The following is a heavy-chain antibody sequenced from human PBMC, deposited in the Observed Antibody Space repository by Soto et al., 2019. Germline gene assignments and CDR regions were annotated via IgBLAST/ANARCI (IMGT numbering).Heavy chain of an antibody. CDR2: IIPILGTS. D-gene: IGHD3-22*01. V-gene: IGHV1-69*13. CDR3: AGVTSGYYSFDY. J-gene: IGHJ4*02. CDR1: GGTFSSYG. Sequence: SVKVSCKVLGGTFSSYGITWVRQAPGQGLEWMGGIIPILGTSNYAQKFQGRVTISADESTSTAYMYLSSLRSEDTAVYYCAGVTSGYYSFDYWGQGTLVTVSS.